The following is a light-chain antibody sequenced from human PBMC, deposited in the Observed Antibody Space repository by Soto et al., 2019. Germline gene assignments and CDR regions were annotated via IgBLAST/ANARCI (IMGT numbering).Light chain of an antibody. Sequence: QSVLTQPPSASATPGQRVTISCSGSSSNIGSNTVNWYQQLPGTAPKLLIYSNNERPSGVPDRFSGSKSGTSASLAIRGLQSEDEADFYSGGWEDCLNAYDIGTGTKVT. CDR2: SNN. CDR3: GGWEDCLNAYD. V-gene: IGLV1-44*01. J-gene: IGLJ1*01. CDR1: SSNIGSNT.